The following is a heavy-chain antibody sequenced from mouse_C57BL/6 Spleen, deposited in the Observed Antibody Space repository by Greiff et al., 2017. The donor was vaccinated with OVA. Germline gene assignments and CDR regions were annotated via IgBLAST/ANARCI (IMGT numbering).Heavy chain of an antibody. CDR1: GFTFSDYG. Sequence: EVNLVESGGGLVKPGGSLKLSCAASGFTFSDYGMHWVRQAPEKGLEWVAYISRGSSTIYYADTVKGRFTISRDNAKNTLFLQMTSLRSEDTAMYYCARDPYYYGSSYVGYWGQGTTLTVSS. CDR3: ARDPYYYGSSYVGY. CDR2: ISRGSSTI. V-gene: IGHV5-17*01. D-gene: IGHD1-1*01. J-gene: IGHJ2*01.